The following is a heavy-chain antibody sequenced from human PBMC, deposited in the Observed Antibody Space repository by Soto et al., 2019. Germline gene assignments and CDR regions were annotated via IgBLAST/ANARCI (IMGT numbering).Heavy chain of an antibody. CDR2: IYYSGST. CDR1: GGSISSYY. V-gene: IGHV4-59*01. J-gene: IGHJ5*02. Sequence: LSETLSLTCTVSGGSISSYYWSWIRQPPGKGLEWIGYIYYSGSTNYNPSLKSRVTISVDTSKNQFSLKLSSVTAADTAVYYCASSRNSSWYWDWFDPWGQGTLVTVSS. D-gene: IGHD6-13*01. CDR3: ASSRNSSWYWDWFDP.